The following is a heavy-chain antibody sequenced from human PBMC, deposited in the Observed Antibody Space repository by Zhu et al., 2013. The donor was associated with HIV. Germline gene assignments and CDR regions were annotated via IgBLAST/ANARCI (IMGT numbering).Heavy chain of an antibody. V-gene: IGHV1-69*01. Sequence: QVQLVQSGAEVKKPGSSVKVSCKASGGTFSSDTFSWVRQGPGQGLEWMGGIIPIFGAANYAQKFQGRVTISADESTNTAYMELRSLKSEDTAVYFCARQGGEDYVWGVIITLDSWGQGTMVIVSS. CDR3: ARQGGEDYVWGVIITLDS. CDR1: GGTFSSDT. D-gene: IGHD3-16*02. J-gene: IGHJ4*02. CDR2: IIPIFGAA.